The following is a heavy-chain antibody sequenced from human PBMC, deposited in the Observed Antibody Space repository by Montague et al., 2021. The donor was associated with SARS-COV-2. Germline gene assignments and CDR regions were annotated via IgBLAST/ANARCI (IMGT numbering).Heavy chain of an antibody. V-gene: IGHV4-30-2*01. CDR3: ARSMVRGGLNWFDP. CDR2: IYQSGTT. D-gene: IGHD3-10*01. Sequence: TLSLTCAVSGASISNGGYTWSWIRRPPVKGLEWIGYIYQSGTTRYNPSLKSRVTMSVDKSKNQFSLQLTSVIAAETAIYFCARSMVRGGLNWFDPRGQETVVTISA. CDR1: GASISNGGYT. J-gene: IGHJ5*02.